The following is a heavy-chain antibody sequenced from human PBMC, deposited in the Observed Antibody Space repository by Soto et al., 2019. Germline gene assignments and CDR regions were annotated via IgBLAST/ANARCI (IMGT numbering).Heavy chain of an antibody. J-gene: IGHJ3*02. Sequence: HPGGSLRLSCAASGFTFSSNWMHWVRQAPGKGLVWVSRIKSDGSSTTYADSVKGRFTISRDNARNTLYLQMDSLRAEDTAVYYCAKDSWVTPHAFDIWGQGTMVTVSS. CDR2: IKSDGSST. D-gene: IGHD4-4*01. CDR1: GFTFSSNW. V-gene: IGHV3-74*01. CDR3: AKDSWVTPHAFDI.